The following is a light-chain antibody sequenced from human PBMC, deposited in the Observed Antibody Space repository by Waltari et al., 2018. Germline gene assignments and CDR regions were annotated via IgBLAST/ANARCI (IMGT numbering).Light chain of an antibody. CDR3: GTWDTSLNAAV. Sequence: QSVLTQPPSVSAAPGQKVTISCSGSSSNIESNYVCWYQQLPGTAPKLIIYENNKWRSGIPDRLAGSKSGTSATLGITGLQTGDEADYYCGTWDTSLNAAVFGGGTKLTVL. CDR2: ENN. J-gene: IGLJ3*02. V-gene: IGLV1-51*02. CDR1: SSNIESNY.